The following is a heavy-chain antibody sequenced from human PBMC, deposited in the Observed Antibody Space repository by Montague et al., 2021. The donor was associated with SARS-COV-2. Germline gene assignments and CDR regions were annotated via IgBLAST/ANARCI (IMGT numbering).Heavy chain of an antibody. D-gene: IGHD3-10*01. CDR2: IYHSGST. J-gene: IGHJ6*02. CDR1: GGSISSGGYS. V-gene: IGHV4-30-2*01. CDR3: ARGSMVRGGKVYYGVDV. Sequence: TLSLTCAVSGGSISSGGYSWNWIRQPPGKGLEWIGYIYHSGSTXYNPFLKSRVTISLDSSKNQFSLNLTSVTAADTAVYYCARGSMVRGGKVYYGVDVWGQGTTVTVSS.